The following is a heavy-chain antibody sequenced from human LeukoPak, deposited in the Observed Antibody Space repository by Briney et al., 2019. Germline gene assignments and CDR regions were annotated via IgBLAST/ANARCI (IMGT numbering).Heavy chain of an antibody. V-gene: IGHV4-31*03. CDR3: ARGGRNSGLDF. J-gene: IGHJ4*02. CDR2: IHYSGST. D-gene: IGHD5-12*01. CDR1: GGPISRGGYY. Sequence: PSQTLSLTCTVSGGPISRGGYYWSWIRQHPGKGLEWIWLIHYSGSTYYTPYFKSRVTMSVDTSNNQFYLELSSVTAADTAVYYCARGGRNSGLDFWGQGTLVTVSS.